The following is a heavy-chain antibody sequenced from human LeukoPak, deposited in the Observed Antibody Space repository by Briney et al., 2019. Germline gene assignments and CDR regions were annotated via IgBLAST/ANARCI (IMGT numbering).Heavy chain of an antibody. J-gene: IGHJ4*02. Sequence: PSETLSLTCTVSGGSISSYYWSWIRQPPGKGLEWIGYIYYSGSTNYNPSLKSRATISVDTSKNQFSLKLSSVTAADTAVYYCATHPPKVCTGGSCTDYWGQGTLVTVSS. CDR1: GGSISSYY. CDR3: ATHPPKVCTGGSCTDY. D-gene: IGHD2-15*01. CDR2: IYYSGST. V-gene: IGHV4-59*01.